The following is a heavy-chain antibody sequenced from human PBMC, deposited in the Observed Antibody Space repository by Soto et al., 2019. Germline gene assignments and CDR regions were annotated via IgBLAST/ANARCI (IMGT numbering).Heavy chain of an antibody. CDR1: GYTFTSYG. CDR2: ISAYNGNT. J-gene: IGHJ4*02. V-gene: IGHV1-18*01. D-gene: IGHD3-3*01. Sequence: ASVKVSCKASGYTFTSYGISWVRQAPGQGLEWMGWISAYNGNTNYAQKLQGRVTMTTDTSTSTAYMELRSLRSDDTAVYYCARDFPDTIFGVVIRDYWGQGTLVTVSS. CDR3: ARDFPDTIFGVVIRDY.